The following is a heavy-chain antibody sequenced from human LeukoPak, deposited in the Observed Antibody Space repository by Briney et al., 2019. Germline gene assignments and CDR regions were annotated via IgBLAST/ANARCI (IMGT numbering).Heavy chain of an antibody. D-gene: IGHD2-15*01. CDR1: GFTFDDYG. CDR3: AKDKWFGGSSFKNFDY. Sequence: PGGSLRLSCAASGFTFDDYGMSWVRQAPGKGLEWVSGINWNGGNTGYADSVKGRFTISRDNSKNTLYLQMNSLRAEDTAVYYCAKDKWFGGSSFKNFDYWGQGTLVTVSS. J-gene: IGHJ4*02. CDR2: INWNGGNT. V-gene: IGHV3-20*04.